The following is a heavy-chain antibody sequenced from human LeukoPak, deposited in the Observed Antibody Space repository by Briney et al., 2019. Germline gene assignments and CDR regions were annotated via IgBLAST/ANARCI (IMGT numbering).Heavy chain of an antibody. CDR3: ARTASFLTYYYDSSGYSSVVAFDI. CDR1: GGSISSRSYY. V-gene: IGHV4-39*01. Sequence: SETLSLTCTVSGGSISSRSYYWGWIRQPPGKGLEWIGSIYYSGSTYYNPSLKSRLTISVDTSKNQFSLKLSSVTAADTAVYYCARTASFLTYYYDSSGYSSVVAFDIWGQGTMVTVSS. D-gene: IGHD3-22*01. CDR2: IYYSGST. J-gene: IGHJ3*02.